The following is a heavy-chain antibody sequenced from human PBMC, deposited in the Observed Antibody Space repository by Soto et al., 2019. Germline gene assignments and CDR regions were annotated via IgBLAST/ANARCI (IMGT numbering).Heavy chain of an antibody. CDR2: TYYRSKWYN. V-gene: IGHV6-1*01. J-gene: IGHJ5*02. CDR1: GDSVSSNSAA. D-gene: IGHD6-13*01. CDR3: ARGLAAGSGTNWFDH. Sequence: SQTLSLTCVISGDSVSSNSAAWNWIRQSPSRGLEWLGRTYYRSKWYNDYAVSVKSRITINPDTSKNQFSLQLNSVTPEDTALYCCARGLAAGSGTNWFDHWGQGTLVTVSS.